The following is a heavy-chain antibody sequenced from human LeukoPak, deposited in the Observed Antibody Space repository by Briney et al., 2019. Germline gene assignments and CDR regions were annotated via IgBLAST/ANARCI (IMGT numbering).Heavy chain of an antibody. Sequence: PGGTLSLSCAASGFTFSSYGMSWVRQAPGKGLEWVSAISGSGDFTYYADSVKGRFTISRDNSKNTLYLQMNSLRADDTAVYYCATTYSSGWLKAFDIWGQGTMVTVSS. CDR1: GFTFSSYG. CDR2: ISGSGDFT. CDR3: ATTYSSGWLKAFDI. V-gene: IGHV3-23*01. D-gene: IGHD6-19*01. J-gene: IGHJ3*02.